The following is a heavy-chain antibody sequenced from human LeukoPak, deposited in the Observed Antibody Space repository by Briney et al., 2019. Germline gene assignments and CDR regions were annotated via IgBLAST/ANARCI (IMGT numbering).Heavy chain of an antibody. D-gene: IGHD2-15*01. J-gene: IGHJ3*02. Sequence: GESLKISCKGSGYSFTSYWIGWVRQMPGEGPEWIGIIYPGEFDTRYSPSFQGQVTISADKSINTAYLLWSSLKASDTAMYYCASMVVAATNDAFDIWGQGTMVTVSS. CDR3: ASMVVAATNDAFDI. CDR2: IYPGEFDT. CDR1: GYSFTSYW. V-gene: IGHV5-51*01.